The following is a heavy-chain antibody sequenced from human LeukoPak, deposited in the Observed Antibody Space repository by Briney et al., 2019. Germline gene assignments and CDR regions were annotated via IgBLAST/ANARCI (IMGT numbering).Heavy chain of an antibody. CDR3: ARVRNGARFFDY. D-gene: IGHD1-1*01. CDR2: IYYSGST. J-gene: IGHJ4*02. Sequence: SETLSLTYTVSGGSISSYYCSWIRQPPGKGLEWIGYIYYSGSTNYNPSLKSRVTISVDTSKNQFSLKLSSVTAADTAVYFCARVRNGARFFDYWGQGTLVTVSS. CDR1: GGSISSYY. V-gene: IGHV4-59*01.